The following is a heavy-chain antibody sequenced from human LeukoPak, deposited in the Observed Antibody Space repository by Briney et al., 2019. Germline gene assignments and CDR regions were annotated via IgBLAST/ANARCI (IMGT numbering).Heavy chain of an antibody. V-gene: IGHV4-4*09. CDR2: IYTSGST. CDR1: GGSFDSKY. Sequence: PSETLSLTCSVSGGSFDSKYWSWTRQPPGKGLEWIGYIYTSGSTNYNASLKSRVSMSVDTSKNQFSLKLSSVTAADTAVFYCARENSGSYREFDYWGQGTLVTVSS. CDR3: ARENSGSYREFDY. J-gene: IGHJ4*02. D-gene: IGHD1-26*01.